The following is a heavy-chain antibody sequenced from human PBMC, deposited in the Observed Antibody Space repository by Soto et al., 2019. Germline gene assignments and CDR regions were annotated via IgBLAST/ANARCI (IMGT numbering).Heavy chain of an antibody. CDR2: IYYSGST. CDR3: ATIGAFRYCSGGSCPFDY. J-gene: IGHJ4*02. Sequence: SETLSLTCTVSGGSISSSSYYWGWIRQPPGKGLEWIGSIYYSGSTYYNPSLKSRVTISVDTSKNQFSLKLSSVTAADTAVYYCATIGAFRYCSGGSCPFDYWGQGTLVTVSS. V-gene: IGHV4-39*01. CDR1: GGSISSSSYY. D-gene: IGHD2-15*01.